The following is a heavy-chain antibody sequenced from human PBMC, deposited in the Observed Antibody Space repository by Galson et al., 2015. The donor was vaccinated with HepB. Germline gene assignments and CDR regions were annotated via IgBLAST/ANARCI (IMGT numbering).Heavy chain of an antibody. CDR3: ARAHSDRWYGAY. J-gene: IGHJ4*02. CDR1: DFTFVTFA. CDR2: ISSDEIHK. V-gene: IGHV3-30-3*01. D-gene: IGHD3-10*01. Sequence: SLRLSCATFDFTFVTFAMSWVRQAPGKGLEWVALISSDEIHKIYADSVKGRFTISRDTSKNTLYLEMNSLRAEDTAVYYCARAHSDRWYGAYWGQGTLVTVAS.